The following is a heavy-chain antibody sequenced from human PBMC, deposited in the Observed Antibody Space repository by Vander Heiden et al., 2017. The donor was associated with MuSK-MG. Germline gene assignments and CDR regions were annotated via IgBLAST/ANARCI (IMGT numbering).Heavy chain of an antibody. J-gene: IGHJ3*02. CDR1: GFPFHDHG. V-gene: IGHV3-9*01. CDR3: AKDYDSSGYKSYAFNI. CDR2: ITYNSITI. Sequence: EVQLVESGGGLVQSGRSLRLSCAASGFPFHDHGMHWVRQVPGKGLEWVSGITYNSITIGYADSVKGRFTISRDNAKNSLYLQMNSLRAEDTALYYCAKDYDSSGYKSYAFNIWGQGTKVTVSS. D-gene: IGHD3-22*01.